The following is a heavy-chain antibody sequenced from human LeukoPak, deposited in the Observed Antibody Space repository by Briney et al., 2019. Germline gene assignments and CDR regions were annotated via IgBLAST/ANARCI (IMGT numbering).Heavy chain of an antibody. V-gene: IGHV4-34*01. CDR1: GGSFSGYY. CDR3: ARQGHYYDSSGYPADYYYYYMDV. D-gene: IGHD3-22*01. CDR2: INHSGST. Sequence: SETLSLTCAVYGGSFSGYYWSWIRQPPGKGLEWIGEINHSGSTNYNPSLKSRVTISVDTSKNQFSLKLSSVTAADTAVYYCARQGHYYDSSGYPADYYYYYMDVWGKGTTVTISS. J-gene: IGHJ6*03.